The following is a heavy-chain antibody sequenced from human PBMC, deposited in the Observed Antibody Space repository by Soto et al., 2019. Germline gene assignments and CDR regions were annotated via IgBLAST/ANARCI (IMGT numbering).Heavy chain of an antibody. V-gene: IGHV4-39*01. Sequence: SEALSLTCTVSGGSMSSSSKDVGCIRQPPGKGREGIGSMWYSGGASYNPSLKSRATISVDTSKNQFSLKLSSVTAADTAVYSCARTPTYDGTDVWGQGTTVTVS. CDR3: ARTPTYDGTDV. D-gene: IGHD2-8*01. J-gene: IGHJ6*02. CDR2: MWYSGGA. CDR1: GGSMSSSSKD.